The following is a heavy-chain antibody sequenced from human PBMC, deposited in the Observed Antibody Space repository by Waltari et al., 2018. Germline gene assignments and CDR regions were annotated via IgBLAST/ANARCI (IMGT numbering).Heavy chain of an antibody. CDR2: IWYDGSNK. CDR3: ARDRGAWYFDL. V-gene: IGHV3-33*01. Sequence: QVQLVESGGGVVQPGRSLRLSCDASGFTFSSYGMHWVRQAPGKGLEWVAVIWYDGSNKYYADSVKGRFTISRDNSKNTLYLQMNSLRAEDTAVYYCARDRGAWYFDLWGRGTLVTVSS. CDR1: GFTFSSYG. J-gene: IGHJ2*01.